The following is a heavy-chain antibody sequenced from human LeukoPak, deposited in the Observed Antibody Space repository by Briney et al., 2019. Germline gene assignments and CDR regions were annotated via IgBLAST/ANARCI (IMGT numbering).Heavy chain of an antibody. V-gene: IGHV3-9*01. CDR1: GFSFEDYA. D-gene: IGHD5-18*01. CDR3: AKDRVDTTIYYFDY. J-gene: IGHJ4*02. Sequence: GGSLRLSCAASGFSFEDYAMHWVRQFPGKGLEWVSSISWNSGSIGYADSVRGRFTISRDNAKNSLYLQMNSLRTEDTALYYCAKDRVDTTIYYFDYWGQGTLVTVSS. CDR2: ISWNSGSI.